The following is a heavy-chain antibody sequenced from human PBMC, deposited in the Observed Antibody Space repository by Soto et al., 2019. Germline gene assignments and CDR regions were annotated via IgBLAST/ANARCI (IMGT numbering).Heavy chain of an antibody. J-gene: IGHJ4*02. CDR1: GYTFSRYG. CDR2: INGNTGHT. Sequence: QVQLVQSGAEVREPGASVKVSCKTSGYTFSRYGITWVRQAPGQGLEWMGWINGNTGHTTYAMNFEDRLTIKTDTSTSTAYMELRSLKSDDTAVYYCARERKWEPLPYWGQGTLVTVSS. CDR3: ARERKWEPLPY. V-gene: IGHV1-18*01. D-gene: IGHD1-26*01.